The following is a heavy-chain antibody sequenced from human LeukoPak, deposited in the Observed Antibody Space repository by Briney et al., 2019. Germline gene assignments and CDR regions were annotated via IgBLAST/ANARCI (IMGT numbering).Heavy chain of an antibody. CDR1: GFTFSSYA. V-gene: IGHV3-30-3*01. J-gene: IGHJ3*02. CDR2: ISYDGSNK. CDR3: ARVRYDSSGPLWAFDI. Sequence: AGRSLRLSCAASGFTFSSYAMHWVRQAPGKGLEWVAVISYDGSNKYYADSVKGRFTISRDNAKNSLYLQMNSLRAEDTAVYYCARVRYDSSGPLWAFDIWGQGTMVTVSS. D-gene: IGHD3-22*01.